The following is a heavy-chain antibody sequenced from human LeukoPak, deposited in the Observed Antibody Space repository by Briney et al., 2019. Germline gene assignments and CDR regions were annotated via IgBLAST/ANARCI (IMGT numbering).Heavy chain of an antibody. CDR3: ARYPYSGISGWQAFDY. CDR2: IPYSGNA. CDR1: GGSISSSSYY. D-gene: IGHD6-19*01. V-gene: IGHV4-39*01. J-gene: IGHJ4*02. Sequence: SATVSLTCTVSGGSISSSSYYWGWIRQPPGQGLEWIGTIPYSGNAYYSPSLKSRVTISVDTSKNQFSLKVSSVTAADTAVYYCARYPYSGISGWQAFDYWGQGTQVTVSS.